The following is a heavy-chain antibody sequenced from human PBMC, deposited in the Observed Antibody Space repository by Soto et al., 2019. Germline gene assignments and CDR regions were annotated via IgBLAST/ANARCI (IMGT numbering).Heavy chain of an antibody. CDR3: ARSGTAMGDY. CDR1: GFIFSNSW. Sequence: EVQLVESGGALVQPGGSLRLSYAASGFIFSNSWMHWVRQAPGKGLVWVSRINSDGSSTSYADSVKGRFTISRDNAKKTLYLQMNSLRAEDTAVYYCARSGTAMGDYWGQGTLVTVSS. V-gene: IGHV3-74*01. CDR2: INSDGSST. D-gene: IGHD5-18*01. J-gene: IGHJ4*02.